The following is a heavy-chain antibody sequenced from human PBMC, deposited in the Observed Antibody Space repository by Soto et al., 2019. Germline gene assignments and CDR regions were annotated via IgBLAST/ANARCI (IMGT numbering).Heavy chain of an antibody. D-gene: IGHD2-15*01. Sequence: QVQLVQSGAEVKKPGSSVKVSCKASGGTFSSYTISWVRQAPGQGLEWMGRIIPILGIANYAQKFQGRVTITADKSTSTAYVELSSLRYEDRAVYYCARDNCRGGSCQSYCYGMDVWGQGTTVTVSS. J-gene: IGHJ6*02. V-gene: IGHV1-69*08. CDR2: IIPILGIA. CDR1: GGTFSSYT. CDR3: ARDNCRGGSCQSYCYGMDV.